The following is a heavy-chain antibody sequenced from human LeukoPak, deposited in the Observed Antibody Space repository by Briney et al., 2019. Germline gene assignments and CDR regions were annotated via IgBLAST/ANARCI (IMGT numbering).Heavy chain of an antibody. D-gene: IGHD4-17*01. V-gene: IGHV3-23*01. Sequence: GGSLRLSCAASGFTFSSYGVSWVRQAPGKGLEWVSSISACGGSTYYADSVKGRFTISRDNSKNPLYLQMNSLRAEDTALYYCAKLAHDDSQGGDWGPGTLVTVSS. J-gene: IGHJ4*02. CDR3: AKLAHDDSQGGD. CDR1: GFTFSSYG. CDR2: ISACGGST.